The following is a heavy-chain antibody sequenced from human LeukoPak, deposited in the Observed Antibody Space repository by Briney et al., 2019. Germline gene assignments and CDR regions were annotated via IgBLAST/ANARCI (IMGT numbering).Heavy chain of an antibody. CDR1: GGSFSGYH. J-gene: IGHJ4*02. CDR3: ARGPGTWYYY. Sequence: SSETLSLTCAVYGGSFSGYHWSWIRQPPGKGLEWIGEINHSGSTNYNPSLKSRVTISIDTSKNQFSLKLSSVTAADTALYYCARGPGTWYYYWGQGTLVTVSS. CDR2: INHSGST. D-gene: IGHD6-13*01. V-gene: IGHV4-34*01.